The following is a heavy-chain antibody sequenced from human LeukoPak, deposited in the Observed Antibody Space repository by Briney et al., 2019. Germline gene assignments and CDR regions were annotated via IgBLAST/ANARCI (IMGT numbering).Heavy chain of an antibody. CDR3: ARDPARYGVEGWYFDL. D-gene: IGHD4-17*01. CDR1: EYSFSSYA. CDR2: IHTNTGNP. Sequence: GESLKISCKASEYSFSSYAMNWVRQAPGQGLEWMGWIHTNTGNPTYAQGFTGRFVFSLDTSVSTAYLQISSLKAEDTAVYYCARDPARYGVEGWYFDLWGRGTLVTVSS. J-gene: IGHJ2*01. V-gene: IGHV7-4-1*02.